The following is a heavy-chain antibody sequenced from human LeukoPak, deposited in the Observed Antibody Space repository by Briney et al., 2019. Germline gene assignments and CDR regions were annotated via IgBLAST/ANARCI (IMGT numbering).Heavy chain of an antibody. CDR1: AYSISSAYY. CDR2: IYHSGST. V-gene: IGHV4-38-2*02. Sequence: PSETLSLTCTVSAYSISSAYYWGWIRPPPGKGLEWIGSIYHSGSTYYNPSLKSRVTISVDTSKNQFSLRLTSVTAADTAVYFCAREHRTHEAIDIWGQGTVVTVSS. J-gene: IGHJ3*02. CDR3: AREHRTHEAIDI.